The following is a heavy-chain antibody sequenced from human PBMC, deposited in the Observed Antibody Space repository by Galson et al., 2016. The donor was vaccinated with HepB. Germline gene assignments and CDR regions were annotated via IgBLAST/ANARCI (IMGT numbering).Heavy chain of an antibody. V-gene: IGHV3-33*01. CDR1: GFTFSRYA. Sequence: SLRLSCAASGFTFSRYAMHWVRQAPGKGLEWVAVIWYDGSGKYYADSVKGRFTISRANSKNTLFLQMNSLRADDTAVYFCARVNYDILTGPGGLDVWGQGTTVTVSS. J-gene: IGHJ6*02. CDR3: ARVNYDILTGPGGLDV. CDR2: IWYDGSGK. D-gene: IGHD3-9*01.